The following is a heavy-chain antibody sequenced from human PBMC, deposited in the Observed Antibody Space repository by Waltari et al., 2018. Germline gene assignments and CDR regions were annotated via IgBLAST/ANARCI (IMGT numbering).Heavy chain of an antibody. CDR2: SGGSGSRDTT. Sequence: EVQLVESGGGLVQPGGSLRLSCSGSGFTFNTYRLNWVRQAPGKGLEWLSSSGGSGSRDTTYYADSVKGRFTISRDNVKNSVYLQMSRLTDDDTALYYCARAVVDATPRGFFDYWGQGTQVTVSS. CDR1: GFTFNTYR. J-gene: IGHJ4*02. V-gene: IGHV3-48*02. CDR3: ARAVVDATPRGFFDY. D-gene: IGHD2-15*01.